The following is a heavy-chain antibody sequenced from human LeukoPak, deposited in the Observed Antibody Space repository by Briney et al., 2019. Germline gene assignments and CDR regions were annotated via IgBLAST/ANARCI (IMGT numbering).Heavy chain of an antibody. CDR2: ISSSSSYI. D-gene: IGHD2-2*01. CDR1: GFSFSRHT. V-gene: IGHV3-21*01. J-gene: IGHJ4*02. Sequence: GGSLRLSCAASGFSFSRHTMNWVRQAPGKGLEWVSSISSSSSYIYYADSVKGRFTISRDNAKNSLYLQMNSLRAEDTAVYYCARAVGAIDYWGQGTLVTVSS. CDR3: ARAVGAIDY.